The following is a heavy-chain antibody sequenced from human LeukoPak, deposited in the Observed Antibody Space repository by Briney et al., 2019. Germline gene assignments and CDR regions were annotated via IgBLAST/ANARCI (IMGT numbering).Heavy chain of an antibody. CDR3: AKDMKWFGELLIGDAFDI. J-gene: IGHJ3*02. Sequence: GGSLRLSCAASGFTFSSYGMHCDRQAPGKWLEWAAVISYDGSNKYYADSVKGRFTISRDNSKNTLYLQMNSLRAEDTAVYYCAKDMKWFGELLIGDAFDIWGQGTMVTVSS. V-gene: IGHV3-30*18. CDR1: GFTFSSYG. D-gene: IGHD3-10*01. CDR2: ISYDGSNK.